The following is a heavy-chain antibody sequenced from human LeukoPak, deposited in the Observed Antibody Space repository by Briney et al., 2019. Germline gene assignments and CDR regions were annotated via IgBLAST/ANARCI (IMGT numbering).Heavy chain of an antibody. Sequence: ASVKVSCKASGYTFTGYYMHWVRQAPGQGLEWMGIINPSGGSTSYAQKFQGRVTMTRDTSTSTVYMELSSLRSEDTAVYYCARRGGPHCSSTSCPGYWFDPWGRGTLVTVSS. J-gene: IGHJ5*02. CDR3: ARRGGPHCSSTSCPGYWFDP. CDR2: INPSGGST. V-gene: IGHV1-46*01. CDR1: GYTFTGYY. D-gene: IGHD2-2*01.